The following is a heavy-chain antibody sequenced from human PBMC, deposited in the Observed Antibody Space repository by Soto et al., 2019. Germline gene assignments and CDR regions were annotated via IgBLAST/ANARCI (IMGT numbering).Heavy chain of an antibody. CDR1: GGTFISYA. V-gene: IGHV1-69*13. D-gene: IGHD6-13*01. Sequence: ASVKVSCKASGGTFISYAISWVRQAPGQGLEWMGGIIPIFGTANYEQKFQGRVTITADESTGKAYMKLSSLRSEDTAVYYCARSAVTGYSSSWPEDYWGQGTLVTVSS. CDR3: ARSAVTGYSSSWPEDY. J-gene: IGHJ4*02. CDR2: IIPIFGTA.